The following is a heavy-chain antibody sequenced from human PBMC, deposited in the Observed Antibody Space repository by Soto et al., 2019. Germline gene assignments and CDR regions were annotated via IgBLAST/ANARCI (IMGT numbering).Heavy chain of an antibody. CDR1: GYTFTSYY. J-gene: IGHJ5*02. V-gene: IGHV1-18*01. D-gene: IGHD3-3*02. Sequence: QVQLVQSGAEVKKPGASVKVSCKASGYTFTSYYISWVRQAPGQGLEWMGWISAYNGNTNYPQKLQGRVTMTTDTSTSTAYKELRSLRSDDTTAYYCARDSPPIASWGQGTLVTVSS. CDR2: ISAYNGNT. CDR3: ARDSPPIAS.